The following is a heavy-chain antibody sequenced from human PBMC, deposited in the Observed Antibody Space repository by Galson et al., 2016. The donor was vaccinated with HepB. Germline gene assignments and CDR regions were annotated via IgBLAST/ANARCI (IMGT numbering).Heavy chain of an antibody. CDR3: AKDGIMVAANPYHFHY. V-gene: IGHV3-23*01. CDR1: GFTFTRYA. D-gene: IGHD2-15*01. Sequence: SLRLSCAASGFTFTRYAMTWVRQAPGKGLEWVSSITSSGGNTYYTDSVKGRFTISGDNSQNTLLLQMNSLRAEDTAVYYCAKDGIMVAANPYHFHYWGQGTPVTVSS. J-gene: IGHJ4*02. CDR2: ITSSGGNT.